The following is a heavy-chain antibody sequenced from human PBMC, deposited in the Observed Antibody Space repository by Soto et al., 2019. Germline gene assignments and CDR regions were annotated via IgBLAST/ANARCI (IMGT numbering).Heavy chain of an antibody. CDR1: GGTFSSYA. J-gene: IGHJ6*02. V-gene: IGHV1-69*10. CDR3: ARGIRYDYYGSGSYYNLYYYYGMDV. D-gene: IGHD3-10*01. Sequence: ASVKVSCKASGGTFSSYAISWVRQATGQGLEWMGGIIPILGIANYAQKFQGRVTITADKSTSTAYMELSSLRSEDTAVYYCARGIRYDYYGSGSYYNLYYYYGMDVWGQGTTVTVSS. CDR2: IIPILGIA.